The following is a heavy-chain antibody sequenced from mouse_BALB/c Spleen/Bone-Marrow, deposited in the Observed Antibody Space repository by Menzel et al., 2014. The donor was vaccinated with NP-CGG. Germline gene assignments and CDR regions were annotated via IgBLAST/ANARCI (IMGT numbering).Heavy chain of an antibody. CDR1: GYTFTDYH. Sequence: VQLQQSGPELVKPGASVKMSCKASGYTFTDYHMDWVKRSHGESFEWIGRVNPYNGGTSYNQKFKGKATLTVDKSSSTAYMELNSLTSEDSAVYYCARKRDNLYYFDYWGQGTTLTVSS. CDR2: VNPYNGGT. CDR3: ARKRDNLYYFDY. J-gene: IGHJ2*01. V-gene: IGHV1-19*01. D-gene: IGHD1-3*01.